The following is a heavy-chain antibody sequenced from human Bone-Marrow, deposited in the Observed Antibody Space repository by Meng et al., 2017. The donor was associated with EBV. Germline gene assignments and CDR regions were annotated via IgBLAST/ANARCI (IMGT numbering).Heavy chain of an antibody. CDR3: VRGPPVGVPGPGDY. CDR2: INTGIGYT. D-gene: IGHD2-21*01. V-gene: IGHV1-3*04. Sequence: QFQLVQARAEVKTHGSTVDVSCKTSGYAFTNHSLHLVRQAPGQRLEWMRWINTGIGYTKYSQNFQARVTITGDTSATTGYMELSSLRSEDTAVYYCVRGPPVGVPGPGDYWGQGTLVTVSS. J-gene: IGHJ4*02. CDR1: GYAFTNHS.